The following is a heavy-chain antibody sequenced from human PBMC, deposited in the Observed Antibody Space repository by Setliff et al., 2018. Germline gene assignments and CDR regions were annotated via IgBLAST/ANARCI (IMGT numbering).Heavy chain of an antibody. J-gene: IGHJ4*02. V-gene: IGHV1-2*02. D-gene: IGHD3-9*01. CDR2: INPNNGET. Sequence: ASVKVSYKASGYTFIGHYMHWVRQAPGDGLEWMGWINPNNGETKFAQKFQGRVTLARDTSLKTHYMELSNLTSDDTAIYYCARDFIWGGLTGPDYWGQGTLVTVSS. CDR1: GYTFIGHY. CDR3: ARDFIWGGLTGPDY.